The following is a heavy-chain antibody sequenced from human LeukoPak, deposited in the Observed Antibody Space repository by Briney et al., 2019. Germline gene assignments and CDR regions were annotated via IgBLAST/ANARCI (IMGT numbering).Heavy chain of an antibody. CDR1: GYSFTSYW. J-gene: IGHJ4*02. D-gene: IGHD1-1*01. CDR3: ARLGTPGTTDFDY. CDR2: IYPGDSDT. Sequence: GESLKISCKGFGYSFTSYWIAWVRQMPGKGLEWMGIIYPGDSDTKYSPSFQGQITISADKSITTAYLQWSSLKASDTAMYYCARLGTPGTTDFDYWGQGTLATVSS. V-gene: IGHV5-51*01.